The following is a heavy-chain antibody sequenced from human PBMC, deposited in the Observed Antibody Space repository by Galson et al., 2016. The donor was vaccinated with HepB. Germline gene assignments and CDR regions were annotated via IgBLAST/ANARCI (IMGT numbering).Heavy chain of an antibody. J-gene: IGHJ5*02. CDR2: DTK. Sequence: SLRLSCAASGFTFSTYVIHWVRQAPGKGPEYVGDTKYYAESVKGRFTISRDNAKNTLYLQMDSLGADDTAVYYCAIASGAYCRSTNCPGSWGQGTLVTVSS. CDR1: GFTFSTYV. V-gene: IGHV3-64*04. D-gene: IGHD2-2*01. CDR3: AIASGAYCRSTNCPGS.